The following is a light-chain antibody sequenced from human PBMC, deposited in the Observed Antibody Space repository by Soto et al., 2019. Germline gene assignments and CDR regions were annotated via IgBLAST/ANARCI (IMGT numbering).Light chain of an antibody. V-gene: IGLV2-14*01. CDR2: EVN. Sequence: QSALTQPASVSGSPGQSITISCTGTDGDVGLYNYVSWYQQYPGKVPKVIIYEVNDRPSGVSERFSGSKSGNTASLTISDLQADDEADYYCCSYTNTATYVFGTGTQLTVL. J-gene: IGLJ1*01. CDR1: DGDVGLYNY. CDR3: CSYTNTATYV.